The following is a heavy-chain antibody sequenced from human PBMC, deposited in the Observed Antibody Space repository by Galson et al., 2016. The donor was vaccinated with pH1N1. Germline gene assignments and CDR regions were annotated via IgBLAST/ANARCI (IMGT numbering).Heavy chain of an antibody. CDR3: APGGDDYGGNPHWFDP. V-gene: IGHV1-69*04. CDR1: GGTFRSYV. J-gene: IGHJ5*02. D-gene: IGHD4-23*01. Sequence: SVKVSCKASGGTFRSYVIIWVRQAPGQGLQWMGRIVPITGVTNYAQQFQDRVTITADESTSLAYMELSSLRSEDTAVYYCAPGGDDYGGNPHWFDPWGQGTLVTVSS. CDR2: IVPITGVT.